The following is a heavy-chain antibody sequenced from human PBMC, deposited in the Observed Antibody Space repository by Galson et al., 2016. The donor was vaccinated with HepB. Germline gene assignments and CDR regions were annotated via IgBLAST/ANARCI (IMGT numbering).Heavy chain of an antibody. D-gene: IGHD4-11*01. CDR1: GYPFISYY. V-gene: IGHV1-46*01. J-gene: IGHJ4*02. CDR3: ARLATVTTPAFDY. CDR2: INPRGGAT. Sequence: SVKVSCKASGYPFISYYIHWVRQAPGQGLEWMGIINPRGGATIYAQKFRGNVTMTRGTSTSTVYMNLSSLRSEDTAVYYCARLATVTTPAFDYWGQGTLVTVSS.